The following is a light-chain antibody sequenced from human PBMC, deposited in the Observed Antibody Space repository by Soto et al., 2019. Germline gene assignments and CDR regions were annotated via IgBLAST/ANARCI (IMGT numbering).Light chain of an antibody. CDR3: QVWDSSSDHPV. V-gene: IGLV3-21*02. Sequence: SYELTQPPSVSVAPGQTARITCGGNTIGTKSVHWYQQKPGQAPVLVVYDDSARPSGIPERFSGSTSGNTATLTISRVEAGDEADYYCQVWDSSSDHPVFGGGTKLTVL. CDR1: TIGTKS. CDR2: DDS. J-gene: IGLJ2*01.